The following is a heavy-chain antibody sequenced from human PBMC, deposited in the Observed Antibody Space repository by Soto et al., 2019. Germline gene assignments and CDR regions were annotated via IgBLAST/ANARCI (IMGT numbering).Heavy chain of an antibody. CDR2: IFYSGST. CDR3: ARDVGRFLGGMDV. V-gene: IGHV4-59*01. D-gene: IGHD3-3*01. CDR1: ACTHSPYY. J-gene: IGHJ6*02. Sequence: SATVPRTCPGPACTHSPYYCRWIRQAPGKGLEWIGYIFYSGSTDYNPSLKSRVTMSVDTSKNQFSLKLNFVTAADTAGYSCARDVGRFLGGMDVGGHGTSVT.